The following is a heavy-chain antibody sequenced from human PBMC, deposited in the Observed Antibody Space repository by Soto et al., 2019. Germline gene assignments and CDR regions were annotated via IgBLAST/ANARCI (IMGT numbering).Heavy chain of an antibody. Sequence: ASVKVSCKASGYTFTSYGISWVRQAPGQGLEWMGWISAYNGNTNYAQKLQGRVTMTTDTSTSTAYMELRSLRSDDTAVYYCARESDCSGGSCYDPLPFNYWGQGTLVTVSS. V-gene: IGHV1-18*01. D-gene: IGHD2-15*01. CDR2: ISAYNGNT. CDR1: GYTFTSYG. J-gene: IGHJ4*02. CDR3: ARESDCSGGSCYDPLPFNY.